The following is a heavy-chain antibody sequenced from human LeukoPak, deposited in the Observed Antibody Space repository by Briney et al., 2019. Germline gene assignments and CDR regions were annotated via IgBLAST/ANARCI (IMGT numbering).Heavy chain of an antibody. CDR3: SKWKAIVLVPAARSPIDY. CDR2: ISSSGSTT. J-gene: IGHJ4*02. CDR1: GFTFSSYE. D-gene: IGHD2-2*01. V-gene: IGHV3-48*03. Sequence: PGGSLRLSCAASGFTFSSYEMNWVRQAPGKGLEWVSYISSSGSTTYYADSVKGRFTISRDNSKHTLYLQMNSLRAEDTAVYYCSKWKAIVLVPAARSPIDYWGQGTLVTVSS.